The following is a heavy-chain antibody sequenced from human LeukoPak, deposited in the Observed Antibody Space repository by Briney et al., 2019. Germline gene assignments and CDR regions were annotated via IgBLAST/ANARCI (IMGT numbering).Heavy chain of an antibody. D-gene: IGHD3-10*01. CDR3: ARGGTMVRGVIIQYYYYGMDV. CDR1: GDSVSSGNYY. CDR2: IFYSGST. J-gene: IGHJ6*02. Sequence: SETLSLTCTVSGDSVSSGNYYWTWIRQPPGKGLEWIGNIFYSGSTNYNPSLKSRVTMSVDTSKNQFSLKLSSVTAADTAVYYCARGGTMVRGVIIQYYYYGMDVWGQGTTVTVSS. V-gene: IGHV4-61*01.